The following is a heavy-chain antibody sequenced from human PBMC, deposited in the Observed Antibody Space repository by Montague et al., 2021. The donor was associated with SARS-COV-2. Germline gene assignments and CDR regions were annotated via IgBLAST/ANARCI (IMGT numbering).Heavy chain of an antibody. CDR2: ISTSAYTT. CDR3: TRDYRSIVGDGLDI. Sequence: LRLSCAASGFTFSNYDMNWVRQAPGKGPEWISYISTSAYTTSYAGSVKGRFTISRDNGKNSLYLQMNSLRVEDTAVYYCTRDYRSIVGDGLDIWGQGTKVTVSS. V-gene: IGHV3-48*03. D-gene: IGHD3-16*02. CDR1: GFTFSNYD. J-gene: IGHJ3*02.